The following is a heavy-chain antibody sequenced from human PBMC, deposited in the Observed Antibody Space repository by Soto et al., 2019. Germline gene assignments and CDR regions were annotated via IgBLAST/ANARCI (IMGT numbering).Heavy chain of an antibody. J-gene: IGHJ5*02. CDR2: ISAYNGNT. CDR1: GYTFTSYG. CDR3: ARGPHYYGSGSYFWFDP. V-gene: IGHV1-18*01. D-gene: IGHD3-10*01. Sequence: ASVKVSCKASGYTFTSYGISWVRQAPGQGLEWMGWISAYNGNTNYAQKLQGRVTMTTDTSTSTAYMELRSLISDDTAVYYCARGPHYYGSGSYFWFDPWGQGTLVTVSS.